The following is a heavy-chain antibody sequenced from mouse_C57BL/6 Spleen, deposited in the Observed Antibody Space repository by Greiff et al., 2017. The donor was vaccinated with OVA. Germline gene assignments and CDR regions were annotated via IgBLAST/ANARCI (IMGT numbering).Heavy chain of an antibody. CDR2: ISDGGSYT. V-gene: IGHV5-4*01. CDR1: GFTFSSYA. Sequence: EVQLVESGGGLVKPGGSLKLSCAASGFTFSSYAMSWVRQTPEKRLEWVASISDGGSYTYYPDNVKGRVTISRDNAKNNLYLQMRHLKSEDTAMYYCARDGAAQVSFAYWGQGTLVTVSA. CDR3: ARDGAAQVSFAY. J-gene: IGHJ3*01. D-gene: IGHD3-2*02.